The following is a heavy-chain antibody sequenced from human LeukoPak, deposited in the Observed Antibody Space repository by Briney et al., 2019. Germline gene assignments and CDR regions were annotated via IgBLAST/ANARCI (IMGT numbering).Heavy chain of an antibody. Sequence: PGGSLRLSCAASGFTFSSYWMSWVRQAPGKGLEWVANIKQDGSEKYYVDSVKGRFTISRDNAKNSLYLQMNSLRAEDTAVYYCARTYSSSPYPDPFDYWGQGTLVTVSS. CDR1: GFTFSSYW. CDR2: IKQDGSEK. CDR3: ARTYSSSPYPDPFDY. D-gene: IGHD6-6*01. V-gene: IGHV3-7*01. J-gene: IGHJ4*02.